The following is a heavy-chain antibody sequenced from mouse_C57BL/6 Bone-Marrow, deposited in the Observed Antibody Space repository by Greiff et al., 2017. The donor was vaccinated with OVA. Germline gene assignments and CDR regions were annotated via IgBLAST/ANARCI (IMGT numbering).Heavy chain of an antibody. J-gene: IGHJ4*01. CDR3: ARVIYYDYDRGYYYAMDD. D-gene: IGHD2-4*01. CDR1: GYTFTSYW. V-gene: IGHV1-64*01. Sequence: QVQLQQPGAELVKPGASVKLSCKASGYTFTSYWMHWVKQRPGQGLEWIGMIHPDSGSTNYNEKFKSKATLTVDKSSSTAYMQLSSLTSEDSAVYYCARVIYYDYDRGYYYAMDDWSEGTSVTASS. CDR2: IHPDSGST.